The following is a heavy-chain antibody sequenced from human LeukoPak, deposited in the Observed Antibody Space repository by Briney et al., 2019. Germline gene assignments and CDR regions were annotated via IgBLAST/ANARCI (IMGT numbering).Heavy chain of an antibody. CDR1: GFTFSSYG. J-gene: IGHJ3*02. D-gene: IGHD3-10*01. CDR3: ANGYITMVRAARGVNDAFDI. CDR2: ISYDGSNK. Sequence: RGSLRLSCAASGFTFSSYGMHWARQAPGKGREWVAVISYDGSNKYYADSVKGRFTISRDNSKNTLYLQMNSLRAEDTAVYYCANGYITMVRAARGVNDAFDIWGQGTMVTVSS. V-gene: IGHV3-30*18.